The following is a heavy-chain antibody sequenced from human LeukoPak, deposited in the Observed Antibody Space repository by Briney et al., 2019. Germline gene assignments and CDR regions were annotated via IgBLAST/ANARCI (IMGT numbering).Heavy chain of an antibody. V-gene: IGHV7-4-1*02. CDR3: ARAKYSSSWNNWFDP. Sequence: ASVKVSCKASGYTFTSYGISWVRQAPGQGLEWMGWINTNTGNPTYAQGFTGRFVFSLDTSVSTAYLQISSLKAEDTAVYYCARAKYSSSWNNWFDPWGQGTLVTVSS. CDR2: INTNTGNP. CDR1: GYTFTSYG. D-gene: IGHD6-13*01. J-gene: IGHJ5*02.